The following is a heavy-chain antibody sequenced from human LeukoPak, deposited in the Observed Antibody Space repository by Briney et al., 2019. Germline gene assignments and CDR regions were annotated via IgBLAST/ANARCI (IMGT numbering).Heavy chain of an antibody. V-gene: IGHV3-30*18. CDR2: ISYDGSNK. D-gene: IGHD1-1*01. Sequence: GGSLRLSCAASGFTFSSYGMHRVRQAPGKGLEWVAVISYDGSNKYYADSVKGRFTISRDNSKNTLYLQMNSLRAEDTAVYYCSQGGTTGGAFDPWGQGTLVTVSS. CDR3: SQGGTTGGAFDP. CDR1: GFTFSSYG. J-gene: IGHJ5*02.